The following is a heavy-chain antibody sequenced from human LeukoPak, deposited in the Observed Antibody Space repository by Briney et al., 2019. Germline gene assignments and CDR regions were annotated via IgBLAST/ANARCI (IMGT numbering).Heavy chain of an antibody. CDR2: ITSSSSYI. D-gene: IGHD4-23*01. J-gene: IGHJ6*03. Sequence: GGSLRLSCAASGFTFSSYTMNWVRQAPGKGPEWVSSITSSSSYIYYADSVKGRFTISRDNARNSLYLQMNSLRAEDTALYYCARDGDTVLTRGYYYYMDIWGKGTTVTVSS. CDR3: ARDGDTVLTRGYYYYMDI. V-gene: IGHV3-21*01. CDR1: GFTFSSYT.